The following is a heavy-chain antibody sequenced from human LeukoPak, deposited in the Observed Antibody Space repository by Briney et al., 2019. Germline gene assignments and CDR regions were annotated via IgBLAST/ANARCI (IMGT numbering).Heavy chain of an antibody. V-gene: IGHV5-51*01. Sequence: GESLKISCKGSGYSFTSYWIGWVRQMPGKGLEWMGIIYPGDSDTRYSPSFQGQVTISADKSISTAYLQWSSLKASDTAMYYCARGDCSSTSCQSSPAFDPWGQGTLVTVSS. CDR3: ARGDCSSTSCQSSPAFDP. CDR1: GYSFTSYW. D-gene: IGHD2-2*01. J-gene: IGHJ5*02. CDR2: IYPGDSDT.